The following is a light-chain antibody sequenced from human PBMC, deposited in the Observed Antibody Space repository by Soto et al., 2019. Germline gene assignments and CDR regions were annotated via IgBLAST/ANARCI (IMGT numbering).Light chain of an antibody. Sequence: IGLTQSPGTLSFFPGERATLSCRSSQSVRSNYVAWYQQKPGQAPRLLIYGASNRATGIPDRFSGGGSGTDFTLTISRLEPEDFAVYYCQQYGHSLTFGGGTKVDIK. J-gene: IGKJ4*01. CDR2: GAS. CDR3: QQYGHSLT. V-gene: IGKV3-20*01. CDR1: QSVRSNY.